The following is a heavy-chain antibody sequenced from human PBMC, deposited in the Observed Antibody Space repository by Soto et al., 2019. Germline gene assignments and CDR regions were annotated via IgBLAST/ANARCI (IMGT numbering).Heavy chain of an antibody. Sequence: GGSLRLSCAASGFTFGTYTMHWVRQAPGKGLEWVAVISYDGSNKYYADSVKGRFTISRDNSKNTLYLQMNSLRAEDTAVYYCARDVRSTVLMVYAMADYWGQGTLVTVSS. CDR3: ARDVRSTVLMVYAMADY. V-gene: IGHV3-30-3*01. D-gene: IGHD2-8*01. CDR2: ISYDGSNK. CDR1: GFTFGTYT. J-gene: IGHJ4*02.